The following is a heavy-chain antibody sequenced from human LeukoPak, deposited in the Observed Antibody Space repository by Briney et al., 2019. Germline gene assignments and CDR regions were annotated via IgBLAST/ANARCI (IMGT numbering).Heavy chain of an antibody. D-gene: IGHD3-22*01. V-gene: IGHV2-5*02. J-gene: IGHJ4*02. CDR3: AHLYFYNSGGYSRAFDY. CDR1: GFSHTTNGVG. CDR2: IYWDDEK. Sequence: SGPTLVKPTQTLTLTCTFSGFSHTTNGVGVGWIRQPPGKALEGLALIYWDDEKRYSPSLRTRLTITKDTSKSQVVLTLTNMDPVDTATYYCAHLYFYNSGGYSRAFDYWGQGTLVTVSS.